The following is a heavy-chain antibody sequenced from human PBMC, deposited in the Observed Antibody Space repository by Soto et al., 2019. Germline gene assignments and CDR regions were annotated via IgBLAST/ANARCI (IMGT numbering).Heavy chain of an antibody. CDR3: AKDGLSDSPSAIDY. J-gene: IGHJ4*02. CDR2: IGGSGRNT. CDR1: GFMFSRSG. D-gene: IGHD6-13*01. V-gene: IGHV3-23*01. Sequence: PGGSLRLSCAASGFMFSRSGMTWVRQAPGMRLESVAGIGGSGRNTYYADSVKGRFTISKDNSKNTLFLQMNSLRDEDTAIYCCAKDGLSDSPSAIDYWGQGTRVTVSS.